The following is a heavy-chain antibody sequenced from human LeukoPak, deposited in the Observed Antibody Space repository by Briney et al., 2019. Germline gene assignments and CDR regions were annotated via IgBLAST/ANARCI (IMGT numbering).Heavy chain of an antibody. Sequence: ASVKVSCKASGYTFTRYGVSWVRQAPGQGLECMRWISAYNGHTNYAQKFQGRVTMTTDTSTSTASMELRSPRSDDTAVYYCARDRGDILSGLYMDVWGKGTTVTVSS. CDR1: GYTFTRYG. CDR2: ISAYNGHT. V-gene: IGHV1-18*01. J-gene: IGHJ6*03. D-gene: IGHD3-9*01. CDR3: ARDRGDILSGLYMDV.